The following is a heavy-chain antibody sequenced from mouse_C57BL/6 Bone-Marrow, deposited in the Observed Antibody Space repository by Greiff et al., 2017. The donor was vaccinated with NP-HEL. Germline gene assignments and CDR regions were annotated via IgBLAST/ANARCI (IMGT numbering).Heavy chain of an antibody. V-gene: IGHV1-69*01. CDR3: AIYYGYPYAMDY. D-gene: IGHD2-2*01. Sequence: QVQLKQPGAELVMPGASVKLSCKASGYTFTSYWMHWVKQRPGQGLEWIGEIDPSDSYTNYNQKFKGKSTLTVDKSSSTAYMQLSSLTSEDSAVYYCAIYYGYPYAMDYGGQGTSVTVSS. J-gene: IGHJ4*01. CDR1: GYTFTSYW. CDR2: IDPSDSYT.